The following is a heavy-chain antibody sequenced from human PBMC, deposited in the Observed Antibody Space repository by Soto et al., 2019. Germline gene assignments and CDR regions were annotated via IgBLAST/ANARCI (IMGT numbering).Heavy chain of an antibody. J-gene: IGHJ4*02. CDR1: GFSFSTYG. Sequence: EVQLLESGGGLVQPGGSLTLSCAASGFSFSTYGMSWVRQAPGKGLEWVSAIGGSGGSTYYADSVKGRFTISRDNPKNTLYLQMNSLRVEDTAVYFCARLRGLDGSGSYYSVVHWGQGTLVTVSS. D-gene: IGHD3-10*01. CDR2: IGGSGGST. CDR3: ARLRGLDGSGSYYSVVH. V-gene: IGHV3-23*01.